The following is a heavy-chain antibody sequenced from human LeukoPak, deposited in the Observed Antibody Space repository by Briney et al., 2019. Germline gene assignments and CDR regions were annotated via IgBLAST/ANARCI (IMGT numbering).Heavy chain of an antibody. Sequence: SVKVSCKASGGTFSSYAISWVRQAPGQGLEWMGRIIPILGIANYAQKFQGRVTITADKSTSTAYMELSSLRSEDTAVYYCAREQGENILTGYYDHWGQGTLVTVSS. CDR1: GGTFSSYA. CDR2: IIPILGIA. CDR3: AREQGENILTGYYDH. V-gene: IGHV1-69*04. J-gene: IGHJ4*02. D-gene: IGHD3-9*01.